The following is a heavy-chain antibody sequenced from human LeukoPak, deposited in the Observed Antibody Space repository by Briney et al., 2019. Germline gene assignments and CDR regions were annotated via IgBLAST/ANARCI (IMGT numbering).Heavy chain of an antibody. V-gene: IGHV3-74*03. CDR2: ISSDGGVT. Sequence: GGSLRLSCAVSGFSFTNYWMHWVRQDPGKGLVWVSYISSDGGVTKYADSVKGRFTIYRDNAVNTLYLQMNSLRVEDTAVYYCVRGSLRLPRSTPDYWGQGTLVTVSS. CDR1: GFSFTNYW. D-gene: IGHD2-21*02. CDR3: VRGSLRLPRSTPDY. J-gene: IGHJ4*02.